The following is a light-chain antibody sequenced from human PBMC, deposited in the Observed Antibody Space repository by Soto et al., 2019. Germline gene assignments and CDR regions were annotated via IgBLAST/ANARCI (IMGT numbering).Light chain of an antibody. CDR3: QQYDSYPLT. CDR1: QSISSW. CDR2: KTS. J-gene: IGKJ4*01. V-gene: IGKV1-5*03. Sequence: DIHMTQSPSTLSASVGDRVTITCRASQSISSWLAWYQQKPGKAPNLLIYKTSSLESGVPSRFSGSGSGTEFTLTFNSLQPDDFATYYCQQYDSYPLTFGGGTKV.